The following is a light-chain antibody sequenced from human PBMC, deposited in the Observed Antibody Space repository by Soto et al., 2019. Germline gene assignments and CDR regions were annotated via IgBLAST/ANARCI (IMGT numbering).Light chain of an antibody. Sequence: QSALTQPASVSGSPGQSITISCTGTSGDVGGYNYVSWYQQHPGKAPKLMIYDVNDRPSGVSNRFSGSKSGNTASLTISGLQAEDEADYYCSSYTGSNTLVVFGGGTKVTVL. CDR1: SGDVGGYNY. CDR2: DVN. CDR3: SSYTGSNTLVV. J-gene: IGLJ2*01. V-gene: IGLV2-14*01.